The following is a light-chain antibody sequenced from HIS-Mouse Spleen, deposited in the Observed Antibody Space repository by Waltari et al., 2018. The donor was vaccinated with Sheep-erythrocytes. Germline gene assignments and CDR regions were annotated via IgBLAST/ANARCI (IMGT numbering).Light chain of an antibody. CDR3: QVWDSSSDHPV. CDR1: NIGSKS. V-gene: IGLV3-21*02. J-gene: IGLJ2*01. CDR2: DDS. Sequence: SYVLTQPPSVSVAPGQTARITCGGNNIGSKSVHWYQQKPGQAPVLVGYDDSDRPSGIPERFSGSNSGTPSTLTISRVEAGDEADYYCQVWDSSSDHPVFGGGTKLTVL.